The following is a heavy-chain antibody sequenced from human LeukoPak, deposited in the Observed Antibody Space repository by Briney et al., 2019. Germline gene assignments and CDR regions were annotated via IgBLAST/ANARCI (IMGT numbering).Heavy chain of an antibody. CDR2: INYNGAIT. J-gene: IGHJ4*02. V-gene: IGHV3-20*04. CDR1: GFTFVDYG. Sequence: GGSLRLSCATSGFTFVDYGLSWVRRAPGKGLEWLCAINYNGAITDYADSVKGRSTISRDNAKNSLYLRMDSLRAEDTALYYCARDRLGPSFSVSHFDLWGQGTLVTVSS. CDR3: ARDRLGPSFSVSHFDL. D-gene: IGHD3-3*02.